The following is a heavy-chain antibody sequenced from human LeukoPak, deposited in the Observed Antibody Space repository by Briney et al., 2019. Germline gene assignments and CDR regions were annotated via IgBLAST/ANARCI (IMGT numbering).Heavy chain of an antibody. J-gene: IGHJ4*02. D-gene: IGHD3-22*01. CDR3: AKGHYYDSSDSFDY. CDR2: ISGSGGSP. V-gene: IGHV3-23*01. CDR1: GFTFSNYA. Sequence: GGSLRLSCAASGFTFSNYAMSWVRQAPGKGLEWVSAISGSGGSPYYADSVKGRFAISRDNSTNTLYLQMNSLRAEDTAVYYCAKGHYYDSSDSFDYWGQGALVSVSS.